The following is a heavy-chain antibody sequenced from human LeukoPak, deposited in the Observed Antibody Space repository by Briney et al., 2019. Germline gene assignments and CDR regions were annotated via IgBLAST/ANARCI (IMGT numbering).Heavy chain of an antibody. CDR3: ARDGVNGDRYYFDY. V-gene: IGHV3-11*06. Sequence: GGSLRLSCAASGFTFSDYYISWIRQAPGKGLEWVSYISSSSHYTNYADSVEGRFTISRDNAKNSLYLQMNSLRAEDTAVYYCARDGVNGDRYYFDYWGQGTLVTVSS. D-gene: IGHD4-17*01. CDR1: GFTFSDYY. CDR2: ISSSSHYT. J-gene: IGHJ4*02.